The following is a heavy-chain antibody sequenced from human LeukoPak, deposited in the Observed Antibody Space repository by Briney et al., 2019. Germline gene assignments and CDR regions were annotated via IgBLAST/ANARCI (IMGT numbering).Heavy chain of an antibody. Sequence: PSETLSLTCTVSGGSISSYYWSWIRQPPGKGLEWIGYIYYSGSTNYNPSLKSRVTISVDTSKNQFSLKLSSVTAADTAVYYCARDRDYYGMDVWGQGTTATVSS. V-gene: IGHV4-59*12. CDR2: IYYSGST. J-gene: IGHJ6*02. CDR3: ARDRDYYGMDV. CDR1: GGSISSYY.